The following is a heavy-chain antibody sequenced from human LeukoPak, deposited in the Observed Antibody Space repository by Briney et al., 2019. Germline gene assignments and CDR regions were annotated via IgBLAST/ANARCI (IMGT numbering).Heavy chain of an antibody. Sequence: GGSLRLSCAASGFTFSSYAMSWVRQAPGKGLEWVSAISGSGGSTYYADSVKGRFTISRDNSKNTLYLQMNSLRVEDTAVYYCTRAWYSGSFYGMDVWGQGTTVTVSS. CDR2: ISGSGGST. CDR1: GFTFSSYA. V-gene: IGHV3-23*01. J-gene: IGHJ6*02. CDR3: TRAWYSGSFYGMDV. D-gene: IGHD1-26*01.